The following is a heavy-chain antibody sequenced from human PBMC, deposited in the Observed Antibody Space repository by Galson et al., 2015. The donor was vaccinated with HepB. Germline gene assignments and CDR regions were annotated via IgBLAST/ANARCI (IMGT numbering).Heavy chain of an antibody. CDR2: ISSKSGYI. CDR3: ARGAYCGGDCYEVDTFDV. V-gene: IGHV3-21*01. CDR1: GFTFSSYS. D-gene: IGHD2-21*02. J-gene: IGHJ3*01. Sequence: SLRLSCAASGFTFSSYSMNWVRQAPGKGLEWVSAISSKSGYIYHADSLKGRFTISRDNAKNSVYLQINSLRAEDSALYYCARGAYCGGDCYEVDTFDVWGQGTMVTVSS.